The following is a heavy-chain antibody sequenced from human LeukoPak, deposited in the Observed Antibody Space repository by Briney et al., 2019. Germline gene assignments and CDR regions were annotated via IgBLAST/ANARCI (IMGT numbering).Heavy chain of an antibody. CDR2: ISFDGSNN. Sequence: WVRQAPGKGLEWLTVISFDGSNNYYADSVKGRFAVSRDNSKNTLYLQMNSLRAEDTAVYYCARITAAAGTYFDYWGQGTLVTVSS. D-gene: IGHD6-13*01. CDR3: ARITAAAGTYFDY. V-gene: IGHV3-30*09. J-gene: IGHJ4*02.